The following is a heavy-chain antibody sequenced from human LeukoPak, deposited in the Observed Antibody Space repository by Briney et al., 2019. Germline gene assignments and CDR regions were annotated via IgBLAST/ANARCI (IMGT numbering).Heavy chain of an antibody. CDR3: ARTVVSYNWRENWFDP. V-gene: IGHV1-18*01. CDR1: GYTFSRYG. Sequence: GSVKVSCKASGYTFSRYGISWVRQAPGHGLEWMGWISVYNGNAKYAQTLQGRVTMTTDTSTSTVYMELRSLTSDDTAVYYCARTVVSYNWRENWFDPWGQGTLVTVSS. CDR2: ISVYNGNA. J-gene: IGHJ5*02. D-gene: IGHD1-20*01.